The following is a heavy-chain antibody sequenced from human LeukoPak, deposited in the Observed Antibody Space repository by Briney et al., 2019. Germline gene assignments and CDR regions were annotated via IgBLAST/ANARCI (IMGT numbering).Heavy chain of an antibody. CDR3: ANAFDWDTWGPLFDY. CDR2: IIPIFGTA. Sequence: GASVKVSCKASGGTFSSYAISWVRQAPGQGLEWMGGIIPIFGTANYAQKFQGRVTITADKSTSTAYMELSSLRSEDTAVYYCANAFDWDTWGPLFDYWGQGTLVTVSS. V-gene: IGHV1-69*06. D-gene: IGHD3-9*01. J-gene: IGHJ4*02. CDR1: GGTFSSYA.